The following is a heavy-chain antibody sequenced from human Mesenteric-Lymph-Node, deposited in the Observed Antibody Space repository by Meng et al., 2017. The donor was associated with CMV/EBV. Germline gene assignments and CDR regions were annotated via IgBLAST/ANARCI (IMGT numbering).Heavy chain of an antibody. D-gene: IGHD1-7*01. CDR2: ISWDGFSI. V-gene: IGHV3-43*01. J-gene: IGHJ4*02. CDR1: GFTFDDYS. CDR3: AKDMQLELMGATFDY. Sequence: GESLKISCAASGFTFDDYSMHWVRQPPGRGLEWVSLISWDGFSIYYADSVKGRFTISRDNSKNSLYLQMNSLRAEDMALYYCAKDMQLELMGATFDYWGQGTLVTVSS.